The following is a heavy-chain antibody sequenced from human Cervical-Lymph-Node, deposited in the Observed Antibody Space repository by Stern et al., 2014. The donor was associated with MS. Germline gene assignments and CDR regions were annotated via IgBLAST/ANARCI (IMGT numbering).Heavy chain of an antibody. CDR1: GGSISSGGTY. V-gene: IGHV4-31*03. Sequence: QVQLQESGPRLVKPSQTLSLTCSVSGGSISSGGTYWTWIRQNPGKGLECIGHIDYSGSTYYNPSLKSRIMISIDTSTSQFSLRVNSVTAADTAVYYCARGSGDWAHSWFDPWGQGTLVTVSS. D-gene: IGHD2-21*02. J-gene: IGHJ5*02. CDR3: ARGSGDWAHSWFDP. CDR2: IDYSGST.